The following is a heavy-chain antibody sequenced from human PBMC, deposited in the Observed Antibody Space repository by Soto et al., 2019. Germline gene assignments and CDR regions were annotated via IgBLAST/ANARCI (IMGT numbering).Heavy chain of an antibody. Sequence: QVQLQESGPGLVKPSETLSLTCTVSGASISSYHWSWIRQPAGKGLEWIGRIYTSGSTNYSPSLKSRVTMSGDTSKNQFALRLSSVTAEDTAVYYCAWEYSYHLDPWGQGTLVTVSS. V-gene: IGHV4-4*07. CDR1: GASISSYH. D-gene: IGHD5-18*01. CDR2: IYTSGST. CDR3: AWEYSYHLDP. J-gene: IGHJ5*02.